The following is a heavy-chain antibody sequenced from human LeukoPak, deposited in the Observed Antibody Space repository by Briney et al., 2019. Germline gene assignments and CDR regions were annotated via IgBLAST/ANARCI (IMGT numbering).Heavy chain of an antibody. J-gene: IGHJ4*02. Sequence: GALRLSCAASGFTFSSYWMHWVRQAPGKGLVWVSRIKSDGSNTNYADFVKGRFTISRDNAKNTLHLQMNSLRAEDTAVYYCARGGYYGSGRYYFDSWGQGTLVTVSS. CDR2: IKSDGSNT. CDR1: GFTFSSYW. CDR3: ARGGYYGSGRYYFDS. D-gene: IGHD3-3*01. V-gene: IGHV3-74*01.